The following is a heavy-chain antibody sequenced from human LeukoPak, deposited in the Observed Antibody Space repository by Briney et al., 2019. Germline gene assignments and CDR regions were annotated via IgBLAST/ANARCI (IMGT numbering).Heavy chain of an antibody. J-gene: IGHJ4*02. CDR1: GFTFSSYA. Sequence: GGSLRLSCAASGFTFSSYALSWVRQAPGKGLEWVSGISGSGGSTYYADSVKGRSTISRDNSKNTLYLQMSSLRAEDTAVYYCARGRGGPTGLNYFDYWGQGTLVTVSS. V-gene: IGHV3-23*01. CDR3: ARGRGGPTGLNYFDY. CDR2: ISGSGGST. D-gene: IGHD1-1*01.